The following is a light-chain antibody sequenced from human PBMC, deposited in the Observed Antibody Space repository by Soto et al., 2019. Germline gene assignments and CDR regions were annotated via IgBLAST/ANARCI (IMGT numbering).Light chain of an antibody. CDR1: SSDIGSNNY. V-gene: IGLV2-14*01. Sequence: QSARTQPASVSGSPGQSITISCTGTSSDIGSNNYVSWFQQRPGKAPTLIIYEVSNRPSGVSTHFSGSKSGNTASLTISGLLPEDEAEYYCSSYTTTTRLFGGGTQLTVL. CDR2: EVS. CDR3: SSYTTTTRL. J-gene: IGLJ3*02.